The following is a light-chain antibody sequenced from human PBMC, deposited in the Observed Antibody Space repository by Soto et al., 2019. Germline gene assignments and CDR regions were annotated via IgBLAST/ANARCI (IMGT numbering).Light chain of an antibody. J-gene: IGLJ1*01. CDR1: SGDVGGYNY. CDR3: SSYAGSNNYV. V-gene: IGLV2-8*01. CDR2: EVS. Sequence: QSALTQPPSASGSPGQSVTISCTGTSGDVGGYNYVSWYQQNPGKAPKLMIYEVSKRPSGVPNRFSGSKSGNTASLTVSGLQAEDEADYYCSSYAGSNNYVFGTGTKLTVL.